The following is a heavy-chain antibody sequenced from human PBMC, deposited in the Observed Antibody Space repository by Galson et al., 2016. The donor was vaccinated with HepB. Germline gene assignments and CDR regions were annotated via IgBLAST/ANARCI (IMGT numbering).Heavy chain of an antibody. CDR3: AREGVRGEINYGMDV. CDR1: GYTFTGDY. CDR2: INPNSGDT. J-gene: IGHJ6*02. Sequence: SVKVSCKASGYTFTGDYIHWVRQAPGQGVEWMGWINPNSGDTSYAQKFQDWVTMTRDTSISTAYMELRRLRSGDTAVYYCAREGVRGEINYGMDVWGQGTTVTVSS. D-gene: IGHD3-10*01. V-gene: IGHV1-2*04.